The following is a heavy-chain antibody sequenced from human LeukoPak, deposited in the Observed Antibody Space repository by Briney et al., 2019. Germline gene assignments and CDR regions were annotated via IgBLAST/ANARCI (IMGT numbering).Heavy chain of an antibody. Sequence: GGSLRLSCAASGFTFSSYAMSWVRQAPGKGLEWVSAISGSGGSTYYADSVKGRFTISRDNSKNTLYLQMNSLRAEDTAVYYCAKDTPIIVVVPAGHMPPDYYYYYMDVWGKGTTVTVSS. D-gene: IGHD2-2*01. CDR1: GFTFSSYA. J-gene: IGHJ6*03. CDR3: AKDTPIIVVVPAGHMPPDYYYYYMDV. CDR2: ISGSGGST. V-gene: IGHV3-23*01.